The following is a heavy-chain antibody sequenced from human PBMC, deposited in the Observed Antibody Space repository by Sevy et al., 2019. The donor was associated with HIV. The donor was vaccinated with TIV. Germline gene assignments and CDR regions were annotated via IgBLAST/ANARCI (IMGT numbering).Heavy chain of an antibody. CDR2: ISHHESDK. Sequence: GGSLRLSCAASGFTFTNHALHWVRQAPGKGLEWVALISHHESDKDYANPVKGRFTVSRDNSKNKQYLQMNSLRAEDTAVSYCARESSGGQKEFDYWGQGTLVTVSS. CDR3: ARESSGGQKEFDY. CDR1: GFTFTNHA. J-gene: IGHJ4*02. V-gene: IGHV3-30-3*01. D-gene: IGHD3-22*01.